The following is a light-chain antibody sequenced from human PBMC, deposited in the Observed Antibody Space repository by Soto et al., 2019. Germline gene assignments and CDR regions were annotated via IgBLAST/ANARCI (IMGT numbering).Light chain of an antibody. V-gene: IGKV1D-12*01. CDR3: QQAYSFPVT. CDR2: AAS. J-gene: IGKJ5*01. Sequence: DIQLTQSPSSISASVGDRVTITCRASQGLSSWLAWYQQRPGKAPKLLIYAASNLQIGVPSRFSGRGSGTEFTLTIGSLQPDDFATYYCQQAYSFPVTFGQGTRLEMK. CDR1: QGLSSW.